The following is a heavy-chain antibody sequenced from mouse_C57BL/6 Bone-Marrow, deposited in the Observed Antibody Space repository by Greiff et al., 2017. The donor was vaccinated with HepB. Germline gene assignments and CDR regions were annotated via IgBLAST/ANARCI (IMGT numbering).Heavy chain of an antibody. D-gene: IGHD1-1*01. CDR3: TREEYYGIDY. CDR2: ISSGGDYI. J-gene: IGHJ2*01. Sequence: EVKVEESGEGLVKPGGSLKLSCAASGFTFSSYAMSWVRQTPEKRLEWVAYISSGGDYIYYADTVKGRFTISRDNARNTLYLQMSSLKSEDTAMYYFTREEYYGIDYWGQGTTLTVSS. CDR1: GFTFSSYA. V-gene: IGHV5-9-1*02.